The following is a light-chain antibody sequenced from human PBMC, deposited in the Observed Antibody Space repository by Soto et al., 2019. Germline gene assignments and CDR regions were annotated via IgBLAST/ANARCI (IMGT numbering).Light chain of an antibody. CDR3: LQHYGFPFT. Sequence: DIQMTQSPSTLSASVGDRVTITCRASQAISICLDWFQQKPGKAPKRLIYDISKLQSGVPSRFSGGGSGTEFTLTISGLQPEDSATYYCLQHYGFPFTFGHGTKVDLK. V-gene: IGKV1-17*01. CDR2: DIS. J-gene: IGKJ3*01. CDR1: QAISIC.